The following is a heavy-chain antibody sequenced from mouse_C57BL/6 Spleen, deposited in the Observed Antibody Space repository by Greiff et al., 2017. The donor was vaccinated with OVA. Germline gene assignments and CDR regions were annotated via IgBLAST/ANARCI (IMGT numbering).Heavy chain of an antibody. V-gene: IGHV1-85*01. CDR3: ARDDYHQAWFAY. CDR2: IYPRDGSP. J-gene: IGHJ3*01. CDR1: GYTFTSYD. D-gene: IGHD2-4*01. Sequence: QVQLQQSGPELVKPGASVKLSCTASGYTFTSYDINWVKQRPGQGLEWIGWIYPRDGSPKYNEKFKGKATLTVDTSSSTAYMELHSLTSEDSAFYFCARDDYHQAWFAYWGQGTLVTVSA.